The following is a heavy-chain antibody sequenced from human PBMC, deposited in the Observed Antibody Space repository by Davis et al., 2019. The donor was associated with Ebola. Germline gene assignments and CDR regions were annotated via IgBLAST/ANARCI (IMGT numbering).Heavy chain of an antibody. CDR2: LGTSADT. J-gene: IGHJ4*02. CDR1: GFVFRNYV. Sequence: GESLKISCAASGFVFRNYVMSWVRQAPGKGLEWVSTLGTSADTYYADSVKGRFTISRDNSKNTLYLQTDSLRAEDTAVYYCARNPLARFMGGVSSGWSLVAWGQGALVTVSS. D-gene: IGHD6-19*01. V-gene: IGHV3-23*01. CDR3: ARNPLARFMGGVSSGWSLVA.